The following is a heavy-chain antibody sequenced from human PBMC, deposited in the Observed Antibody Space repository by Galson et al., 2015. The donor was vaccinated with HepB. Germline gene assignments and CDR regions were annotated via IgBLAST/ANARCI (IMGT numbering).Heavy chain of an antibody. CDR3: ARDPAYCGGDCYSGTFDY. D-gene: IGHD2-21*02. CDR2: ISSSGSTI. Sequence: SLRLSCAASGFTSCDYYMSWIRQAPGKGLEWVSYISSSGSTIYYADSVKGRFTISRDNAKNSLYLQMNSLRAEDTAVYYCARDPAYCGGDCYSGTFDYWGQGTLVTVSS. CDR1: GFTSCDYY. J-gene: IGHJ4*02. V-gene: IGHV3-11*01.